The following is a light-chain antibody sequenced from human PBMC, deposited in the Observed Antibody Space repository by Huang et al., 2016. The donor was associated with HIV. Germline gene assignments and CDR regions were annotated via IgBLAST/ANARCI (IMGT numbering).Light chain of an antibody. J-gene: IGKJ2*01. CDR1: QNINKD. CDR3: QQSVKTPRT. CDR2: GAS. Sequence: DIQLTQSPSSLSASVGDRVTISCRASQNINKDLNWYQQQPGRAPKRLISGASTLQSGVPSSFSGSGSGTDFTLTISSLQPEDSAVYFCQQSVKTPRTFGQGTKLEI. V-gene: IGKV1-39*01.